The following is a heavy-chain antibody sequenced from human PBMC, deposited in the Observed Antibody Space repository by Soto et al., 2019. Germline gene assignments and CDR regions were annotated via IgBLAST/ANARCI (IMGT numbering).Heavy chain of an antibody. CDR1: GGSFSGYY. CDR3: AREGSSSWTGYFQH. J-gene: IGHJ1*01. CDR2: INHSGST. D-gene: IGHD6-13*01. Sequence: SETLSLTCAVYGGSFSGYYWSWIRQPPGKGLEWIGEINHSGSTNYNPSLKSRVTISVDTSKNQFSLKLSSVTAADTAVYYCAREGSSSWTGYFQHWGQGTLVTVSS. V-gene: IGHV4-34*01.